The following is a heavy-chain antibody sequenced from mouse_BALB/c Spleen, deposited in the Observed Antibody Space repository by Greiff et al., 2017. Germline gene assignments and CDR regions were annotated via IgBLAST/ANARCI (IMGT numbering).Heavy chain of an antibody. V-gene: IGHV5-6-5*01. CDR1: GFTFSSYA. CDR2: ISSGGST. D-gene: IGHD2-2*01. J-gene: IGHJ3*01. CDR3: ARNGYDGGAWFAY. Sequence: EVQRVESGGGLVKPGGSLKLSCAASGFTFSSYAMSWVRQTPEKRLEWVASISSGGSTYYPDSVKGRFTISRDNARNILYLQMSSLRSEDTAMYYCARNGYDGGAWFAYWGQGTLVTVSA.